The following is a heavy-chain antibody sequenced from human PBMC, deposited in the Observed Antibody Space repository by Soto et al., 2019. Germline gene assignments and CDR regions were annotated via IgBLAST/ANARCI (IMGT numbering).Heavy chain of an antibody. J-gene: IGHJ4*02. D-gene: IGHD5-12*01. V-gene: IGHV4-31*03. CDR2: IYYSGST. CDR3: ARDTQRGYSGYFDS. CDR1: GGSLSSGGYY. Sequence: QVQLQESGPGLVKPSQTLSLSCTVSGGSLSSGGYYWSWIRQHPGKGLEWIGFIYYSGSTYYNQSLKRRVTISVDTSQNQFSLKLSSVTAADTAVYYCARDTQRGYSGYFDSWGQGTLVTVSS.